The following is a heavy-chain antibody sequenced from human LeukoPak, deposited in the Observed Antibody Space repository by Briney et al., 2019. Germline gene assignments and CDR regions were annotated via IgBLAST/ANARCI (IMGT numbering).Heavy chain of an antibody. J-gene: IGHJ4*02. CDR3: AREAYSGYDTAFDY. CDR2: SIPIFGTA. V-gene: IGHV1-69*06. D-gene: IGHD5-12*01. CDR1: GGTFSSYV. Sequence: ASVKVSCKASGGTFSSYVISRVRQAPGQGVGWMGGSIPIFGTANYAQKFQGRVTITADKSTSTAYMELSSLRSEDTAVCYCAREAYSGYDTAFDYWGQGTLVTVSS.